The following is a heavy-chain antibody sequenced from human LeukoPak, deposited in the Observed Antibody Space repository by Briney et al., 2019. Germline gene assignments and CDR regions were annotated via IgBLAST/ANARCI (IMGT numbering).Heavy chain of an antibody. CDR2: ISSDGDST. Sequence: PGGALRLSCSASRFTFSTYAMHWVRLAPGKGLEYVSAISSDGDSTYNAGSVKGRFTISRDNSKNTLYLQMSSLRTEDTAVYYCVRSSASSGPNCFDPWGQGTLVTVSS. V-gene: IGHV3-64D*09. CDR3: VRSSASSGPNCFDP. D-gene: IGHD3-10*01. CDR1: RFTFSTYA. J-gene: IGHJ5*02.